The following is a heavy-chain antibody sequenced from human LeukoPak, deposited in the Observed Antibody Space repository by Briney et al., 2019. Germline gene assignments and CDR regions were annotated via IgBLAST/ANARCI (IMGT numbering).Heavy chain of an antibody. CDR3: ARVDTAMVIDY. V-gene: IGHV1-69*04. CDR1: GGTFSSYA. Sequence: SVKVSCKASGGTFSSYAISWVRQAPGQGLEWMGRIIPILGIANYAQKFQGRVTITADKSTSTAYMELSSLRSEDTAVYYCARVDTAMVIDYWGEGTLVTVSS. CDR2: IIPILGIA. D-gene: IGHD5-18*01. J-gene: IGHJ4*02.